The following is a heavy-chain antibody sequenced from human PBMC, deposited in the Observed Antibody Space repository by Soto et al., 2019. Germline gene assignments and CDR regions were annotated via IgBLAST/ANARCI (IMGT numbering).Heavy chain of an antibody. J-gene: IGHJ4*02. CDR1: GYTFINNN. CDR3: AREDYYGSGSYYD. V-gene: IGHV1-8*01. CDR2: INPNTGNT. Sequence: VQLVQSGAEVKKPGASVKVSCKASGYTFINNNINWVRQATGQGLEWMGWINPNTGNTAYVQKFQGRVTMTRDISTSTAYMELSSLRSDDTAVYYCAREDYYGSGSYYDWGQGTSVTVSS. D-gene: IGHD3-10*01.